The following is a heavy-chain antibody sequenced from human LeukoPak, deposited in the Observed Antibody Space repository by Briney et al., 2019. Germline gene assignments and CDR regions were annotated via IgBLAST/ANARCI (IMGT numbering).Heavy chain of an antibody. CDR2: ISSSSSYI. V-gene: IGHV3-21*01. J-gene: IGHJ3*02. D-gene: IGHD6-13*01. CDR3: AIDRTGYSSSWHAFDI. CDR1: GFTFSSYS. Sequence: GGSLRLSCAASGFTFSSYSMNWVRQAPGKGLEWVSSISSSSSYIYYADSVKGRFTISRDNAKNTLYLQMNSLRAEDTAVYYCAIDRTGYSSSWHAFDIWGQGTMVTVSS.